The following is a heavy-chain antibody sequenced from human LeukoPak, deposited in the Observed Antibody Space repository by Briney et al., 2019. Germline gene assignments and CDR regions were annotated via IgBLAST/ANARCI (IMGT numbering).Heavy chain of an antibody. CDR1: GFTFSSYA. J-gene: IGHJ6*02. CDR2: ISGSGGST. CDR3: AKDLIAYYALLPYYYGMDV. Sequence: GGSLRLSCAASGFTFSSYAMSWVRQAPGKGLEWVSAISGSGGSTYYADSVKGRFTISRDNSKNTLYLQMNSLRAEDTAVYYCAKDLIAYYALLPYYYGMDVWGQGTTVTVSS. D-gene: IGHD2/OR15-2a*01. V-gene: IGHV3-23*01.